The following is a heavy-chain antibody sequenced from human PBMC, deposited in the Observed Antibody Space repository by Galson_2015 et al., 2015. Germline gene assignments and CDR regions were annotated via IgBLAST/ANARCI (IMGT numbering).Heavy chain of an antibody. D-gene: IGHD2-21*02. Sequence: SLRLSCAASGFTVSSNYMSWVRQAPGRGLEWVSVIYSGGSTYYADSVKGRFTISRDNSKNTLYLQMNGLRAEDTAVFYCARGSTTVTARAYFDSWGQGMLVIVSS. CDR2: IYSGGST. V-gene: IGHV3-53*01. J-gene: IGHJ4*02. CDR3: ARGSTTVTARAYFDS. CDR1: GFTVSSNY.